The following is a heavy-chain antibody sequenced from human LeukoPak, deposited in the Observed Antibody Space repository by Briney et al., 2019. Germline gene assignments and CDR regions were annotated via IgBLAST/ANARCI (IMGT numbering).Heavy chain of an antibody. D-gene: IGHD3-10*01. CDR2: IYYSGST. CDR3: ARAPSGSQAFDY. V-gene: IGHV4-39*02. Sequence: SETLSLTCTVSGGSISSSIHYWAWIRQPPGKGLEWIGSIYYSGSTYYNPSLKSRVTISVDRSKNHFSLKLSSVTATDTAVYYCARAPSGSQAFDYWGQGTLVTVSS. CDR1: GGSISSSIHY. J-gene: IGHJ4*02.